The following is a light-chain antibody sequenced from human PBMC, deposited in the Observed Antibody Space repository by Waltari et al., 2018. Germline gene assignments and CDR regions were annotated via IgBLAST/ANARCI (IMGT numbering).Light chain of an antibody. V-gene: IGLV4-69*01. J-gene: IGLJ3*02. CDR3: QTGGHGTWV. Sequence: QLVLTQSPSASASLGASVKLTCTLSSGHSSNVIAWLQQQPEKGPRYLMKVNSDGSHSKGDKVPDRFSRSSSGTGHYLTISSLQSEDEADYYCQTGGHGTWVFGGGTKLTVL. CDR2: VNSDGSH. CDR1: SGHSSNV.